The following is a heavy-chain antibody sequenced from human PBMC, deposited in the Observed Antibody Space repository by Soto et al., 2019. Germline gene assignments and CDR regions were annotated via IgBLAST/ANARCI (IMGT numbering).Heavy chain of an antibody. D-gene: IGHD2-21*02. J-gene: IGHJ6*02. V-gene: IGHV4-59*01. CDR3: ARDLWGYCGTDCYPLDV. Sequence: PSETLSLTCTVSGGSISSYYWNWIRQPPGKGLEWIGYIYYSGSTNYNPSIKSRVTISVDTSKNQFSLKLNSVTAADTAVYYCARDLWGYCGTDCYPLDVWGQGTTVTVSS. CDR2: IYYSGST. CDR1: GGSISSYY.